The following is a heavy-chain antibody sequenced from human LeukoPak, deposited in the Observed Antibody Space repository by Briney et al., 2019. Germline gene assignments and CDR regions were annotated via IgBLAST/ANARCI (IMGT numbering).Heavy chain of an antibody. D-gene: IGHD1-14*01. V-gene: IGHV1-69*13. CDR1: GGTFSSYA. Sequence: SVKVSCKASGGTFSSYAISWVRQAPGQGLEWMGGIIPIFGTANYAQKFQGRVTITADESTSTAYMELSSLRSEDTAVYYCARDPGGLGAFDIWGQGTMVTVSS. J-gene: IGHJ3*02. CDR2: IIPIFGTA. CDR3: ARDPGGLGAFDI.